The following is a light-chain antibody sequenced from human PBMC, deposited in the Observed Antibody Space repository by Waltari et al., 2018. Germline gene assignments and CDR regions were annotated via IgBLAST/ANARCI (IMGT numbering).Light chain of an antibody. CDR2: GSN. Sequence: QSVLTQPPSVSGAPGQRVSLSCTGSSSHIRAGYDVHWYQQIPGPAPKLLIYGSNTRPSGVPDRFSGSKSGPSASLTITGLQAEDDGDYYCQSYDSSRTVVFGGGTKLTVL. CDR1: SSHIRAGYD. CDR3: QSYDSSRTVV. J-gene: IGLJ2*01. V-gene: IGLV1-40*01.